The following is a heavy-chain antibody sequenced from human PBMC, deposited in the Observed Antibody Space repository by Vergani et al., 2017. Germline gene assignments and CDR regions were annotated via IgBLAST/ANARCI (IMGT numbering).Heavy chain of an antibody. CDR3: AMTTPMGGFYYYYYYMDV. D-gene: IGHD4-11*01. CDR2: INAGNGNT. Sequence: QVQLVQSGAEVKKPGSSVKVSCKASGYTFTSYAMHWVRQAPGQRLEWMGWINAGNGNTKYSQKFQGRVTITRDTSASTAYMELSSLRSEDTAVYYCAMTTPMGGFYYYYYYMDVWGKGTTVTVSS. J-gene: IGHJ6*03. CDR1: GYTFTSYA. V-gene: IGHV1-3*01.